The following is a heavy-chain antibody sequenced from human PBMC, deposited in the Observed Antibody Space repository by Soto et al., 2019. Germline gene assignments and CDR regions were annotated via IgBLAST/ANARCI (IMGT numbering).Heavy chain of an antibody. J-gene: IGHJ5*02. V-gene: IGHV4-39*01. D-gene: IGHD6-13*01. CDR2: IYYSGST. CDR1: GGSISSSSYY. CDR3: ASGTGLTWFDP. Sequence: QLQLQESGPGLVKPSETLSLTCTVSGGSISSSSYYWGWIRQPPGKGLEWIGSIYYSGSTYYNPSLKSRVSISVDTSKNQFSLKLSSVTAADTAVYYCASGTGLTWFDPWGQGTLVTVSS.